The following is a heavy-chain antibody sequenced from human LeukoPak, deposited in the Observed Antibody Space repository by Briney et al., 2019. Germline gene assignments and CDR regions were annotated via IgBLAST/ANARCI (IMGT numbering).Heavy chain of an antibody. D-gene: IGHD6-13*01. V-gene: IGHV3-30*04. CDR3: ARDFRWQQLDARGA. Sequence: GGSLRLSCAASGFTFSSYAMHWVRQAPGKGLEWVAVISYDGSNKYYADSVKGRFTSSRDNSKNTLYLQMNSLRAEDTAVYYCARDFRWQQLDARGAWGQGTLVTVSS. J-gene: IGHJ5*02. CDR2: ISYDGSNK. CDR1: GFTFSSYA.